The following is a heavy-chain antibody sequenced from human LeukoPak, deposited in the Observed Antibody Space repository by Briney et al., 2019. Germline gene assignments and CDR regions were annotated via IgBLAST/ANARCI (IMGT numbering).Heavy chain of an antibody. CDR1: GYTFTAYY. D-gene: IGHD2-15*01. Sequence: ASVKVSCKASGYTFTAYYMHWGGQAHGEGLEWRGGINSKNGATKHAQKFQTRLSITRDPSIGIAYMELSSLISADTAVYYCASEAYCSGGRCSVQRVASWGQGTPVTVSS. CDR3: ASEAYCSGGRCSVQRVAS. J-gene: IGHJ4*02. V-gene: IGHV1-2*02. CDR2: INSKNGAT.